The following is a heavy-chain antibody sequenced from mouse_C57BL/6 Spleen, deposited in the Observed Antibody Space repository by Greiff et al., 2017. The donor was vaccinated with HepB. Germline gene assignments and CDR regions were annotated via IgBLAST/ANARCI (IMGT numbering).Heavy chain of an antibody. CDR2: ISSGGSYT. Sequence: DVMLVESGGDLVKPGGSLKLSCAASGFTFSSYGMSWVRQTPDKRLEWVATISSGGSYTYYPDSVKGRFTISRDNAKNTLYLQRSSLKSEDTATYYCARCVSYDAMDYWGQGTSVTVSS. V-gene: IGHV5-6*02. CDR3: ARCVSYDAMDY. CDR1: GFTFSSYG. J-gene: IGHJ4*01.